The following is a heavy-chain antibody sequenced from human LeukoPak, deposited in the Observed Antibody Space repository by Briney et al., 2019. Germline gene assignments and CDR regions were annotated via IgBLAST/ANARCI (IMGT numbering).Heavy chain of an antibody. CDR2: ISWNSGSI. CDR3: AKGDTAMVYYYYGMDV. D-gene: IGHD5-18*01. J-gene: IGHJ6*02. Sequence: PGRSLRLSCAASGFTFDDYAMHWVRQAPGKGLEWVSGISWNSGSIGYADSVKGRFTISRDNAKNSLYLQMNSLRAGDTALYYCAKGDTAMVYYYYGMDVWGQGTTVTVSS. V-gene: IGHV3-9*01. CDR1: GFTFDDYA.